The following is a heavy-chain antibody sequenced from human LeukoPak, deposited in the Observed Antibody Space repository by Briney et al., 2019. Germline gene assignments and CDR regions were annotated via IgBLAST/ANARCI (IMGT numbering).Heavy chain of an antibody. CDR1: AISFSAYY. CDR2: INYGGST. Sequence: SETLSLTCAVSAISFSAYYWNWIRQSPGKGLEWIGEINYGGSTKYTPSLEGRGTILIGTSKNQFSLKLTSVTAADTAVYYCARGFPPGSGSRGSHAFDVWGQGTMVTVSS. V-gene: IGHV4-34*01. CDR3: ARGFPPGSGSRGSHAFDV. D-gene: IGHD6-19*01. J-gene: IGHJ3*01.